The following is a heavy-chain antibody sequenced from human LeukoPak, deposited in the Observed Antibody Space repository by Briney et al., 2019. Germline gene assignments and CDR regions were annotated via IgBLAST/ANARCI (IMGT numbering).Heavy chain of an antibody. D-gene: IGHD2-2*01. CDR1: GYTFTSYG. CDR2: ISAYNGNT. J-gene: IGHJ6*02. V-gene: IGHV1-18*01. Sequence: GASVKVSCKASGYTFTSYGISWVRQAPGQGLEWMGWISAYNGNTNYAQKLQGRVTMTTDTSTSTAYMELRSLRSDDTAVYYCAGGVRVPDDYYYYGMDVWGQGTTVTVSS. CDR3: AGGVRVPDDYYYYGMDV.